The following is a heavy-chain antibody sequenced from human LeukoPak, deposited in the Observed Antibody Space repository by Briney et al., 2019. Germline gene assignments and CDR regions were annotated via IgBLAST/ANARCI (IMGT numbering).Heavy chain of an antibody. V-gene: IGHV3-53*01. J-gene: IGHJ3*02. CDR1: GFTVSSNY. CDR3: ARDGSGSYYLDAFDI. CDR2: IYSGGST. Sequence: PGGSLRLSCAASGFTVSSNYMSWVRKAPGKGLEWVSVIYSGGSTYYADSVKGRFTISRDNSKNTLYLQMNSLRAEDTAVYYCARDGSGSYYLDAFDIWGQGTMVTVSS. D-gene: IGHD3-10*01.